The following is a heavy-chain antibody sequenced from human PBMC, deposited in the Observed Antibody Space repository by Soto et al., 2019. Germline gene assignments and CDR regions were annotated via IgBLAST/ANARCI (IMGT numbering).Heavy chain of an antibody. CDR1: GGNFNTYA. CDR3: AKEAGDH. Sequence: QLQLVQSGAEVKERGSSVKISCKTSGGNFNTYALTWVRQAPGQGLEWIGGIIPMFDIKNVAQRFQGRVTLNADDSMTTAYMEMTSLRSDATAVYYCAKEAGDHWGQGTLVTVSS. V-gene: IGHV1-69*01. J-gene: IGHJ4*02. CDR2: IIPMFDIK. D-gene: IGHD3-10*01.